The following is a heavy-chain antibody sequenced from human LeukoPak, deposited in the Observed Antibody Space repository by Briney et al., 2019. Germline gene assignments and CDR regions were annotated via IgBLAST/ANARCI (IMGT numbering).Heavy chain of an antibody. CDR1: GFTFSSYS. D-gene: IGHD6-19*01. Sequence: PGGSLRLSCAASGFTFSSYSMNWVRQAPGKGLEWVSSISSSSSYIYYADSVKGRFTISRDNAKNSLYLQMNSLRAEDTAVYYCARDYSSGRDGALDYWGQGTLVSVSS. V-gene: IGHV3-21*01. CDR2: ISSSSSYI. CDR3: ARDYSSGRDGALDY. J-gene: IGHJ4*02.